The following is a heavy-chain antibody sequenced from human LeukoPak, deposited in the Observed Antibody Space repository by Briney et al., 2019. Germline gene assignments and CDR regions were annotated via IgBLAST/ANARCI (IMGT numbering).Heavy chain of an antibody. CDR2: IDGSGGRP. Sequence: GGSLRLSCAASGFTFSNYAMSWFRQAPGRGLEWVSAIDGSGGRPYYADSVKGRFTISRDNSKNTLYLQMNSLRAEDTAVYYCAKGLVVPAASDWFDPWGQGTLVTVSS. V-gene: IGHV3-23*01. J-gene: IGHJ5*02. D-gene: IGHD2-2*01. CDR1: GFTFSNYA. CDR3: AKGLVVPAASDWFDP.